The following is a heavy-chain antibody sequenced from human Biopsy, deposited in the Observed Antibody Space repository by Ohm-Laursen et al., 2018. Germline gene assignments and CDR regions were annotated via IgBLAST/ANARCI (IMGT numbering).Heavy chain of an antibody. Sequence: GASVKVSCKTSGYTFTSYEINWVRQATGQGLEWMGWMNPDSGNTCYAQNFQGRVTMTRNTSISTAYMELSSLRSEDTAVYFCARADPPLFYYGSGSSNWFDPWGQGTLVTVSS. D-gene: IGHD3-10*01. V-gene: IGHV1-8*01. J-gene: IGHJ5*02. CDR1: GYTFTSYE. CDR2: MNPDSGNT. CDR3: ARADPPLFYYGSGSSNWFDP.